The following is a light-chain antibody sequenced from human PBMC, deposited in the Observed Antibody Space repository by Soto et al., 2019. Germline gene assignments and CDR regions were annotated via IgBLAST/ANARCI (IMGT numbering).Light chain of an antibody. Sequence: QSALTQPASVSGSPGQSITISCTGTSSDVGGYNYVSWYQQHPGKAPKLMIYEVSNRPSGVSNRFSGSKSGNTASLTIFGLQAEDEADYYCISYTSSSTPWVFGGGTKLTVL. V-gene: IGLV2-14*01. J-gene: IGLJ3*02. CDR1: SSDVGGYNY. CDR3: ISYTSSSTPWV. CDR2: EVS.